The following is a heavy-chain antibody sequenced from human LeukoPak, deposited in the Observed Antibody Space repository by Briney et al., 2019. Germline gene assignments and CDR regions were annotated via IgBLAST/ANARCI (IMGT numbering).Heavy chain of an antibody. CDR3: ARSRYGDYGLSDY. Sequence: PSETLSLTCAVSGGSISSGGYSWSWIRQPPGKGLEWIGYIYYSGSTNYNPSLKSRVTISVDTSKNQFSLKLSSVTAADTAVYYCARSRYGDYGLSDYWGQGTLVTVSS. CDR1: GGSISSGGYS. CDR2: IYYSGST. V-gene: IGHV4-61*08. D-gene: IGHD4-17*01. J-gene: IGHJ4*02.